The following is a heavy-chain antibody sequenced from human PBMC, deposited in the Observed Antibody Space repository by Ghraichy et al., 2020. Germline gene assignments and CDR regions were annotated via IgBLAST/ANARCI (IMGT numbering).Heavy chain of an antibody. CDR3: SRHEGGSYARAFDI. CDR2: IYYSGST. D-gene: IGHD3-16*01. J-gene: IGHJ3*02. V-gene: IGHV4-28*01. Sequence: ESLNISCAVSGYSITTNNWWAWIRQPPGKGLEWIGYIYYSGSTHYNPSLTSRVTMSVDTSKNQFSLKLTSVTAEDTAVYFCSRHEGGSYARAFDIWGPGTMVTVSS. CDR1: GYSITTNNW.